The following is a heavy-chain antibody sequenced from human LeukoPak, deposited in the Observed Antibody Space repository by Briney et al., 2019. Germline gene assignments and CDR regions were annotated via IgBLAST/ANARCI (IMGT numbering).Heavy chain of an antibody. CDR2: ISSSSSTI. D-gene: IGHD5-18*01. CDR1: GFTFSSYS. CDR3: ARDLGDSYGQEGGDSDY. V-gene: IGHV3-48*01. J-gene: IGHJ4*02. Sequence: QPGGSLRLSCAASGFTFSSYSMNWVRQAPGKGLEWVSYISSSSSTIYYADSVKGRFTISRDNGKNSLYLQMNSLRAEDTAVYYCARDLGDSYGQEGGDSDYWGQGTLVTVSS.